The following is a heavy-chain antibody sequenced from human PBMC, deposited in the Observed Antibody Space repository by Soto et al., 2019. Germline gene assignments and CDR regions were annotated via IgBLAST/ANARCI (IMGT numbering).Heavy chain of an antibody. D-gene: IGHD2-15*01. CDR3: ARFIGGAYGMDV. CDR1: GYTFTSYS. Sequence: ASVKVSCKASGYTFTSYSMHWVRQAPGQRLEWMGWINVVNGNTKYSQKFQGRVTITRDTSASTAYMEVSSLRSEGTAVYYCARFIGGAYGMDVWGQGTTVTVSS. CDR2: INVVNGNT. J-gene: IGHJ6*02. V-gene: IGHV1-3*01.